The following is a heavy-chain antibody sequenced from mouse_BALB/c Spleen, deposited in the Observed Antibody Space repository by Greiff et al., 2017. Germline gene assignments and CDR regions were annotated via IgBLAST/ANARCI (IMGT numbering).Heavy chain of an antibody. V-gene: IGHV1-28*01. CDR1: GYSFTSYY. D-gene: IGHD1-2*01. J-gene: IGHJ3*01. CDR3: ARIPQFITTATAWFAY. CDR2: IDPFNGGT. Sequence: EVQLQQSGPELMKPGASVKISCKASGYSFTSYYMHWVKQSHGKSLEWIGYIDPFNGGTSYNQKFKGKATLTVDKSSSTAYMHLSSLTSEDSAVYYCARIPQFITTATAWFAYWGQGTLVTVSA.